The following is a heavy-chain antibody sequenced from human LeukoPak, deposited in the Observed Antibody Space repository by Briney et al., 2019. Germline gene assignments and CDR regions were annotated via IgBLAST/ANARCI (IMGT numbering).Heavy chain of an antibody. J-gene: IGHJ3*02. CDR2: IYHSGST. CDR3: ARDGVAAAGSDAFDI. Sequence: PSETLSLTCAVSGGSITNKNWWSWVRQPPGKGLEWIGEIYHSGSTNYNPSLKSRVTISVDKSKNQFSLKLSSVTAADTAVYYCARDGVAAAGSDAFDIWGQGTMVTVSS. D-gene: IGHD6-13*01. V-gene: IGHV4-4*02. CDR1: GGSITNKNW.